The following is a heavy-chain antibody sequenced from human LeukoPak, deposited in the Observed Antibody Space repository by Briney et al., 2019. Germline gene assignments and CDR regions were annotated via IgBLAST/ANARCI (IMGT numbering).Heavy chain of an antibody. V-gene: IGHV3-30*04. CDR3: VRAGGYTYGDLTFDI. J-gene: IGHJ3*02. Sequence: PGGSLRLSCAASGFTFSSYAMHWVRQAPGKGLEWVAVISYDRSNEYYADSVKGRCTISRDNSKNTLYLQMNTLRVEDTAVYYCVRAGGYTYGDLTFDIWGQGTTVTVSS. CDR1: GFTFSSYA. D-gene: IGHD5-18*01. CDR2: ISYDRSNE.